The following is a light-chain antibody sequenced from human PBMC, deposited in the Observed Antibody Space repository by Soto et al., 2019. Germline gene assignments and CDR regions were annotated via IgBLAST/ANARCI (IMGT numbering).Light chain of an antibody. J-gene: IGKJ5*01. Sequence: DIQMTQSPFSLSASVTDRFTITCRTSQSISSDLNWYQQKAGKAPKLLFYAASSLQSGVPSRFSGSGSGTHFTLTISSLQPEDFATYYCQQIYSIPITFGQGTRLEIK. CDR2: AAS. CDR1: QSISSD. V-gene: IGKV1-39*01. CDR3: QQIYSIPIT.